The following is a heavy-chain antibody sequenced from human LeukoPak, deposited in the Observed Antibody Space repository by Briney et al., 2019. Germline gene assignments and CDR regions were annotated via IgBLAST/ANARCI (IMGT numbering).Heavy chain of an antibody. CDR3: ARESSSGYLRAFDI. V-gene: IGHV4-31*03. D-gene: IGHD3-22*01. J-gene: IGHJ3*02. CDR2: IYYSGST. CDR1: GGSISSGGYY. Sequence: SETLSLTCTVSGGSISSGGYYWSWIRQHPGKGLEWIGYIYYSGSTYYNPSLKSRVTISVDTSKNQSSLKLSSVTAADTAVYYCARESSSGYLRAFDIWGQGTMVTVSS.